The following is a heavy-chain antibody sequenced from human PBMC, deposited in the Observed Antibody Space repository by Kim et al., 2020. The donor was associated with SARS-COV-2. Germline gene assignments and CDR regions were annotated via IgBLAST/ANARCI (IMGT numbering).Heavy chain of an antibody. CDR3: AKDLLVRGSYQIYDY. D-gene: IGHD1-26*01. CDR2: ISGSGGST. V-gene: IGHV3-23*01. J-gene: IGHJ4*02. CDR1: GFTFSSYA. Sequence: VGSLRLSCAASGFTFSSYAMSWVRQAPGKGLEWVSAISGSGGSTYYADSVKGRFTISRDNSKNTLYLQMNSLRAEYTAVYYCAKDLLVRGSYQIYDYWGQGTLVTVSS.